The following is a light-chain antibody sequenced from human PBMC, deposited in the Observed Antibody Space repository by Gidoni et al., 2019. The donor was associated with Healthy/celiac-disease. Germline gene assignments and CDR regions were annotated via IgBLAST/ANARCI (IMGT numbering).Light chain of an antibody. CDR2: LGS. CDR3: MQALQTGVT. V-gene: IGKV2-28*01. J-gene: IGKJ3*01. Sequence: DIVMTQSPLSLPVTPGEPASLSCRSSQSLLHSNGYNYLDWYLQKPGQSPQLLIYLGSNRASGVPDRFSGSGSGTDFTLKISRVEAEDVGVDYCMQALQTGVTFGPGTKVDIK. CDR1: QSLLHSNGYNY.